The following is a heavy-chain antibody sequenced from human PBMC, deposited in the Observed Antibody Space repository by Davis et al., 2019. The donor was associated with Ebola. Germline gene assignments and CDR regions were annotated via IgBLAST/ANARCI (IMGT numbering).Heavy chain of an antibody. V-gene: IGHV4-59*01. CDR1: GGSFRGYY. D-gene: IGHD1-1*01. Sequence: SEPLSLTCAVYGGSFRGYYWSWVRQPPGKGLECIGYIYYTGKNTYNPSLKSRVTISIDTSRNQFPLRLTSVTSADTATYYCARGTYTTGRDYYSYYVMDVWGQGTTVTVSS. J-gene: IGHJ6*02. CDR3: ARGTYTTGRDYYSYYVMDV. CDR2: IYYTGKN.